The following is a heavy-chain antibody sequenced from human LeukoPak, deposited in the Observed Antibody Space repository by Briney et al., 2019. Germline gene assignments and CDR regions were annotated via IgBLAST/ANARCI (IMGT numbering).Heavy chain of an antibody. D-gene: IGHD1-26*01. CDR3: TRESGAFSPFGF. CDR2: VHLSGAT. Sequence: SGTLSLTCAVSGGSITTTNWWSWVRQPPGKGLEWIGEVHLSGATNYNPSLESRVSMSINKSKNHLSPEVTSVTAADTAIYYCTRESGAFSPFGFWGQGALLTVSS. J-gene: IGHJ4*02. V-gene: IGHV4-4*02. CDR1: GGSITTTNW.